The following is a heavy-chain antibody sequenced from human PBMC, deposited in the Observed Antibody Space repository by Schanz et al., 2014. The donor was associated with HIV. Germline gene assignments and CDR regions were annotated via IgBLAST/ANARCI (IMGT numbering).Heavy chain of an antibody. Sequence: VQLVESGGGLVQPGGSLRLSCAASGFSFSDYYMSWIRQAPGKGLEWVAIISFDGSNKYYADSVKGRFTISRDNSKNTLYLQMNSLRAEDTAVYYCARDRYRNGYFDYWGQGTLVTVSS. D-gene: IGHD1-1*01. CDR2: ISFDGSNK. V-gene: IGHV3-30-3*01. CDR3: ARDRYRNGYFDY. J-gene: IGHJ4*02. CDR1: GFSFSDYY.